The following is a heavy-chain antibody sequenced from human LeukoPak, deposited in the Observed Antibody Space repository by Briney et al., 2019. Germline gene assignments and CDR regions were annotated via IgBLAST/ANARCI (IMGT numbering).Heavy chain of an antibody. D-gene: IGHD3-22*01. V-gene: IGHV3-23*01. Sequence: GGSLRLSCAASGFTFTNYGMSWVRQAPGKGLEWVSAVSGGGGSTYYADSVKGRFTISRDNSKHTVYLQMNSLRAEDTAVYYCAKEKNSGYYYHFDYWGQGTLVTVSS. CDR1: GFTFTNYG. CDR2: VSGGGGST. CDR3: AKEKNSGYYYHFDY. J-gene: IGHJ4*02.